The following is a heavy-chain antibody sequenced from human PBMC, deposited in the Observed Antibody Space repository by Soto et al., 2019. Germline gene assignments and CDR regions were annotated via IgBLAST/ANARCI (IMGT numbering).Heavy chain of an antibody. CDR2: LYYGGST. Sequence: SETLSLTCSVSGGSINSDDSFWGWVRQSPGKGLEWIGSLYYGGSTFYNPSLKSRVTVSLDTSKNQFSLRLTSVTAADTAIYYCARQLPVGATSWFDPWGQGTLVTVSS. D-gene: IGHD1-26*01. CDR3: ARQLPVGATSWFDP. V-gene: IGHV4-39*01. CDR1: GGSINSDDSF. J-gene: IGHJ5*02.